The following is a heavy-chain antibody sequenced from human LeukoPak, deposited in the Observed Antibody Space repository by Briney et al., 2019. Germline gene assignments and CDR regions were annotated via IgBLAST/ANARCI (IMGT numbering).Heavy chain of an antibody. V-gene: IGHV3-48*03. CDR1: GFTFSSYE. CDR3: ARMRLEFDY. D-gene: IGHD5-24*01. CDR2: ISSSGGSI. Sequence: GGSLRLSCAASGFTFSSYEMNWVRQAPGKGLEWVSYISSSGGSIYYAASVKGRFTISRDNAKNSLYLQMNSLRAEDTAVYYCARMRLEFDYWGQGTLVTVSS. J-gene: IGHJ4*02.